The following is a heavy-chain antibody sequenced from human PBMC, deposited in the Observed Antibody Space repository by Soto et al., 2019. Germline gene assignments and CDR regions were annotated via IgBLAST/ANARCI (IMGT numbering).Heavy chain of an antibody. Sequence: QVQLQQWGAGLLKPSETLSLTCAVYGGSFSGYFWTWVRQPPGKGLEWIGEINHSSTTNYNPSVKSRVTIAVDTSENQFSLKLSSVTAADTAVYYCARGRRYFDYWGQGTLVTVSS. CDR2: INHSSTT. CDR1: GGSFSGYF. CDR3: ARGRRYFDY. V-gene: IGHV4-34*01. J-gene: IGHJ4*02.